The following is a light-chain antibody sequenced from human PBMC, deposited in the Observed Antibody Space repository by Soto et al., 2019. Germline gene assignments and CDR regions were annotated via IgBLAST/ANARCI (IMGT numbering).Light chain of an antibody. CDR3: SSYTRSSAPFV. J-gene: IGLJ1*01. CDR1: GSDVGGYNY. CDR2: DVN. V-gene: IGLV2-14*01. Sequence: QSALTQPASVSGSPGQSVTISCTGTGSDVGGYNYVSWYQQPPGEAPKLIIYDVNNRASGVSNRFSGSKSGNTASLTISGLQAEDEADYYCSSYTRSSAPFVFGTGPKLTVL.